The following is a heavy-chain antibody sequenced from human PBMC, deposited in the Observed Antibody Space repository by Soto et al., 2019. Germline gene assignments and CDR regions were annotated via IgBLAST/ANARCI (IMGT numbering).Heavy chain of an antibody. D-gene: IGHD1-26*01. V-gene: IGHV4-34*01. Sequence: SQTMSLTSAVYGGSFSGYYWSWILQPPGRRLEWIGEINHSGSTNYNPSLKSRVTISVDTSKNQFSLKLSSVTAADTAVYYCASSAIVGREVNTWFDPWGQGILVTVSS. CDR2: INHSGST. J-gene: IGHJ5*02. CDR1: GGSFSGYY. CDR3: ASSAIVGREVNTWFDP.